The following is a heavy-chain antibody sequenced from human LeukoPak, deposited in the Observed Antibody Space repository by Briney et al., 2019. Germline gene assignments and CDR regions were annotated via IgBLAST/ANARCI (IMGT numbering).Heavy chain of an antibody. V-gene: IGHV3-66*01. CDR1: GFTVSSNY. CDR2: IYSGGST. Sequence: PGGSLRPSCAASGFTVSSNYMSWVRQAPGKGLEWVSVIYSGGSTYYADSVKGRFTISRDNSKNTLYLQMKSLRAEDTAVYYCARDRSYDILTGYSHNWFDPWGQGTLVTVSS. J-gene: IGHJ5*02. D-gene: IGHD3-9*01. CDR3: ARDRSYDILTGYSHNWFDP.